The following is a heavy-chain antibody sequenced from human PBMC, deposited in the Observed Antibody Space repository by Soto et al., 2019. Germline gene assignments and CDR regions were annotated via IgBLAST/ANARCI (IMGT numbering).Heavy chain of an antibody. D-gene: IGHD2-2*01. CDR1: GYTFTGYY. Sequence: ASVKVSCKASGYTFTGYYMHWVRHAPGQGLEWMGWINPNSGGTNYAQKFQGRVTMTRDTSMSTAYMELSRLRSDDTAVYYCARDRYCSSTSCYVYWFDPWGQGTLVTVS. V-gene: IGHV1-2*02. J-gene: IGHJ5*02. CDR2: INPNSGGT. CDR3: ARDRYCSSTSCYVYWFDP.